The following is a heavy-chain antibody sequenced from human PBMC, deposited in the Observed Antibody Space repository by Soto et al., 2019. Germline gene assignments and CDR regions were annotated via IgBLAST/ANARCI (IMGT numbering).Heavy chain of an antibody. Sequence: EVQLLESGGGLVQPGGSLRLSCAASGFTFSNYAMSWVRQAPGKGLFWVSAISGSGGSTYYADSVKGRFTISRDNSKNTLYLQMNSLRAEDTAVYYCAKSYSNYVAKSYYSDYWGQGTLVTVSS. D-gene: IGHD4-4*01. CDR2: ISGSGGST. J-gene: IGHJ4*02. CDR3: AKSYSNYVAKSYYSDY. V-gene: IGHV3-23*01. CDR1: GFTFSNYA.